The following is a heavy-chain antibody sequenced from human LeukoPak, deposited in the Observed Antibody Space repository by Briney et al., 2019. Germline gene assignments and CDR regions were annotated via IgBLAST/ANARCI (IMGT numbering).Heavy chain of an antibody. J-gene: IGHJ4*02. Sequence: SETLSLTCTVSGASISSNYCWSWIRQHPGKGLEWIGNIYYTGTTYYNPSLQSRVTMSVDMSKNQFSQNLSSVTTADTAVYYCARLSRMAAGGPFYFDYWGQGTLVTVSS. CDR2: IYYTGTT. CDR1: GASISSNYC. V-gene: IGHV4-31*03. CDR3: ARLSRMAAGGPFYFDY. D-gene: IGHD5-24*01.